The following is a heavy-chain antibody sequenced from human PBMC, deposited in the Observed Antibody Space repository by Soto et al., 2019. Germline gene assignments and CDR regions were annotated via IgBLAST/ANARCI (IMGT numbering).Heavy chain of an antibody. D-gene: IGHD1-26*01. CDR3: AREWELLPYYCYYGMDV. J-gene: IGHJ6*02. Sequence: ASVKVSCKASGYTFTSYAMHWVRQAPGQRLEWMGWINAGNGNTKYSQKFQGRVTITRDTSASTAYMELSSLRSEDTAVYYCAREWELLPYYCYYGMDVWGQGTTVTVSS. V-gene: IGHV1-3*01. CDR1: GYTFTSYA. CDR2: INAGNGNT.